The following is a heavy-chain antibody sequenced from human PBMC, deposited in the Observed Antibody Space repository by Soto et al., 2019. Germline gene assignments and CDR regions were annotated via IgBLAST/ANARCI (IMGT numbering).Heavy chain of an antibody. Sequence: PGGSLRLSCAASGFTFSSYGMHWVRQAPGKGLEWVANIRQDGSEKYYVDSVKGRFTISRDNSKNTLYLQMNSLRAEDTAVYYCAREKGYITMVRGVKGTVGDIWGQGTMVTVSS. CDR3: AREKGYITMVRGVKGTVGDI. D-gene: IGHD3-10*01. V-gene: IGHV3-7*03. CDR1: GFTFSSYG. J-gene: IGHJ3*02. CDR2: IRQDGSEK.